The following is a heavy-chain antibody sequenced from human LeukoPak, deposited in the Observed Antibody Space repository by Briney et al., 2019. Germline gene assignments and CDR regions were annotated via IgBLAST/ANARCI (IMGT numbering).Heavy chain of an antibody. D-gene: IGHD6-19*01. J-gene: IGHJ4*02. V-gene: IGHV1-8*03. CDR2: MNPISANS. Sequence: ASVKVSCKASGYTFSNYDINWVRQATGQGLEWMGWMNPISANSGYSQKFQGRVTITRDTSITTAYMELSSLRSEDTAVYYCARGQQWLEAFDYWGLGTLVTVSS. CDR3: ARGQQWLEAFDY. CDR1: GYTFSNYD.